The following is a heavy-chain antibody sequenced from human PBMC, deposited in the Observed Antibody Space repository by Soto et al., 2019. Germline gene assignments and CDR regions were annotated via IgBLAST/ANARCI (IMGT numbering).Heavy chain of an antibody. V-gene: IGHV4-4*02. D-gene: IGHD3-22*01. J-gene: IGHJ4*02. CDR2: IYHSGST. CDR1: GGPISSYNW. Sequence: QVQLQESGPGLVKPSGTLSLTCAVSGGPISSYNWWSWVRQPPGKGLEWIGEIYHSGSTNYNPSLKSRVTISVDKSKNQFSLNLSSVTAADTAMYYCAREYYFDNGGYFDYWGQGTLVIVSS. CDR3: AREYYFDNGGYFDY.